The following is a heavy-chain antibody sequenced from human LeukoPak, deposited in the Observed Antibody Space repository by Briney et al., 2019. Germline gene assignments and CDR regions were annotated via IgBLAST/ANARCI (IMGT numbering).Heavy chain of an antibody. V-gene: IGHV3-30*19. CDR2: ISYDGSNK. CDR3: ARRLHKDY. Sequence: PGGSLRLSCAASGFTFSSYGMHWVRQAPGKGLEWVAVISYDGSNKYYADSVKGRFTISRDNSKNTLYLQMNSLRAEDTAVYYCARRLHKDYWGQGTLVTVSS. D-gene: IGHD4-11*01. CDR1: GFTFSSYG. J-gene: IGHJ4*02.